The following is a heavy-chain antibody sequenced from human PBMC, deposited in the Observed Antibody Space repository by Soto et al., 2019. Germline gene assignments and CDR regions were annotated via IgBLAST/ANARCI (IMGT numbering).Heavy chain of an antibody. CDR2: ISSSSSYI. CDR3: ARDPSYSSSWYFWFDP. CDR1: GFTFSSYS. V-gene: IGHV3-21*01. D-gene: IGHD6-13*01. Sequence: EVQLVESGGGLVKPGGSLRLSCAASGFTFSSYSMNWVRQAPGKGLEWVSSISSSSSYIYYADSVKGRFTISRDNAKNSLYLQMNSLRAEDTAVYYCARDPSYSSSWYFWFDPWGQGTLVTVSS. J-gene: IGHJ5*02.